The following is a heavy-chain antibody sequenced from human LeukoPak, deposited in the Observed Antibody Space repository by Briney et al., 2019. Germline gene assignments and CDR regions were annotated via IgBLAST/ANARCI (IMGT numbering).Heavy chain of an antibody. J-gene: IGHJ4*02. V-gene: IGHV4-59*01. D-gene: IGHD3-10*01. Sequence: PSETLSLTCTVSGGSISSYYWSWIRQPPGKGLEWIGYIYYSGSTNYNPSLKSRVTISVDTSKNQFSLKLSSVTAADTAVYYCARVGVLLWFGESSYFDYWGQGTLVTVSS. CDR3: ARVGVLLWFGESSYFDY. CDR1: GGSISSYY. CDR2: IYYSGST.